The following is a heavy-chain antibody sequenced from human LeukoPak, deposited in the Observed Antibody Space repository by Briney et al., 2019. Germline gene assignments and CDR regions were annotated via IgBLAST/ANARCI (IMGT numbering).Heavy chain of an antibody. CDR2: IIPILGIA. J-gene: IGHJ4*02. V-gene: IGHV1-69*04. CDR3: ASAPNPYDILTGYRPPY. Sequence: WASVKVSCKASGGTFSSYAISWVRQAPGQGLEWMGRIIPILGIANYAQKFQGRVTITADKSTSTAYMELSSLRSEDTAVYYCASAPNPYDILTGYRPPYWGQGTLVTVSS. CDR1: GGTFSSYA. D-gene: IGHD3-9*01.